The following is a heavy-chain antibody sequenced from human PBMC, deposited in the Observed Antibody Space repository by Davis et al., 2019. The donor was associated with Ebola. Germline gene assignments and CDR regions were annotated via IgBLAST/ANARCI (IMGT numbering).Heavy chain of an antibody. CDR3: ASAPERFWSGYYMRGYYYYGMDV. CDR2: IYYSGST. CDR1: GGSISSYY. D-gene: IGHD3-3*01. Sequence: SETLSLTCTVSGGSISSYYWSWIRQPPGKGLEWIGYIYYSGSTNYNPSLKSRVTISVDTSKNQFSLKLSSVTAADTAVYYCASAPERFWSGYYMRGYYYYGMDVWGQGTTVTVSS. V-gene: IGHV4-59*12. J-gene: IGHJ6*02.